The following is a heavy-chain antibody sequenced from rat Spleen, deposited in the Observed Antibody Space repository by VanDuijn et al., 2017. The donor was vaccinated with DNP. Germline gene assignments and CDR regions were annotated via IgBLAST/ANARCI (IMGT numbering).Heavy chain of an antibody. V-gene: IGHV6-6*01. CDR1: GFTFSTAW. D-gene: IGHD1-12*01. J-gene: IGHJ4*01. Sequence: EVQVLESGGGLVQPGNSLKLSCVTSGFTFSTAWMYWYRQFPEKRLEWVARIKAKSNNYATDYTESVKGRFTISRDNAQSTLYLQMDSLRSEDTATYYCARHRTIMPYYYVMDAWGQGASVTVSS. CDR3: ARHRTIMPYYYVMDA. CDR2: IKAKSNNYAT.